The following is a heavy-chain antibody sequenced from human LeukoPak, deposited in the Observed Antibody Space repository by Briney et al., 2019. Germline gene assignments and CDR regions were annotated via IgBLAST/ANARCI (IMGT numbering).Heavy chain of an antibody. Sequence: GGSLRLSCTASGFSFSDHYMDWVRQAPGKGLGWVSSISTSSSYIYYADSVKGRFTISRDNAKKSLYLQMNSLRAEDTAVYYCAKALMVRGIGDYYYYMDVWGKGTTVTVSS. CDR3: AKALMVRGIGDYYYYMDV. CDR1: GFSFSDHY. CDR2: ISTSSSYI. V-gene: IGHV3-21*04. D-gene: IGHD3-10*01. J-gene: IGHJ6*03.